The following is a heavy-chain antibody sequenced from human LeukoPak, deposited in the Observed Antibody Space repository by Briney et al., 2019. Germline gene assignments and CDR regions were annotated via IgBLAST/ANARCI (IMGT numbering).Heavy chain of an antibody. CDR2: LNHSGST. V-gene: IGHV4-34*01. Sequence: SETLSLTCAVYGGSFSGYYWSWIRQPPGKGLEWIGELNHSGSTNYNPSLKSRVTISVDTSKNQFSLKLSSVTAADTAVYYCARRGRIAVAAWGQGTLVTVSS. CDR1: GGSFSGYY. J-gene: IGHJ4*02. D-gene: IGHD6-19*01. CDR3: ARRGRIAVAA.